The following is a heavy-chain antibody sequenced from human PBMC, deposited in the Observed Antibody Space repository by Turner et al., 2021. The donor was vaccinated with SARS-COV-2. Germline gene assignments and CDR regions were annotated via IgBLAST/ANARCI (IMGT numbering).Heavy chain of an antibody. CDR2: ISPHSGDT. J-gene: IGHJ3*02. CDR3: AREGGFSYDHDTFRM. CDR1: GYTFTAYY. D-gene: IGHD3-16*01. V-gene: IGHV1-2*07. Sequence: QVHLAQSGAEVRKPGASVKVYCKDSGYTFTAYYIHWLRQAPGQGPEWMGCISPHSGDTNYSHKSQGRVTITRDTSINTAYMELSRLRSDDTAVYYCAREGGFSYDHDTFRMWGQGTMVTVSS.